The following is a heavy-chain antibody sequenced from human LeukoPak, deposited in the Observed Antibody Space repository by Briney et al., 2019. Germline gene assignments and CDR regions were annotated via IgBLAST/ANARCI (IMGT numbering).Heavy chain of an antibody. V-gene: IGHV1-2*02. CDR2: INPNSGGT. J-gene: IGHJ4*02. Sequence: ASVKVSCKASGYTFTSYGISWVRQAPGQGLERMGWINPNSGGTNYAQKFQGRVTMTRDTSISTAYMELSRLRSDDTAVYYCARLVTIFGVVITEHYWGQGTLVTVSS. CDR3: ARLVTIFGVVITEHY. CDR1: GYTFTSYG. D-gene: IGHD3-3*01.